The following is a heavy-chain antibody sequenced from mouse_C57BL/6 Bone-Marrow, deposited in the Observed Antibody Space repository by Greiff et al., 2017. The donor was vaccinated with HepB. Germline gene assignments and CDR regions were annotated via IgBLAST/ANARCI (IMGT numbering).Heavy chain of an antibody. J-gene: IGHJ2*01. CDR1: GFTFSSYT. D-gene: IGHD1-1*01. CDR3: ARPYYYGSSYFFDY. V-gene: IGHV5-9*01. CDR2: ISGGGGNN. Sequence: EVKLVESGGGLVKPGGSLKLSCAASGFTFSSYTMSWVRQTPEKRLEWVATISGGGGNNYYPASVKGRFTISRDNANNTLYLQMSSLRSEVTALYYCARPYYYGSSYFFDYWGQGTTLTVSS.